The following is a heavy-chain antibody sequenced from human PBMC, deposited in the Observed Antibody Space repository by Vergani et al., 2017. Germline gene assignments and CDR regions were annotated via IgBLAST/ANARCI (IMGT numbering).Heavy chain of an antibody. CDR1: GGSFSGYY. Sequence: QVQLQQWGAGLLKPSETLSLTCAVYGGSFSGYYWSWIRQPPGKGLEWIGEINHSGSTNYNPSLKSRVTISVDTSKNQFSLKLSSVTAADTAVYYCASTRVGAFPYYYMDVWGKGTTVTVS. J-gene: IGHJ6*03. CDR2: INHSGST. CDR3: ASTRVGAFPYYYMDV. D-gene: IGHD1-26*01. V-gene: IGHV4-34*01.